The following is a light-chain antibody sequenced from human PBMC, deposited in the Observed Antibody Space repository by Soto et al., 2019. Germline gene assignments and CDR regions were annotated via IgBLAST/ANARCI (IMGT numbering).Light chain of an antibody. Sequence: QSALTQPASVSGSPGQSITISCAGTSSDVGSYNLVSWYQQYPGKAPKLMIYEGSKRPSGVSNRFSGSKFGNTASLTISGLQAEDEADYYCCSYAGGRTFVFGTGTKLTVL. CDR2: EGS. CDR3: CSYAGGRTFV. CDR1: SSDVGSYNL. J-gene: IGLJ1*01. V-gene: IGLV2-23*01.